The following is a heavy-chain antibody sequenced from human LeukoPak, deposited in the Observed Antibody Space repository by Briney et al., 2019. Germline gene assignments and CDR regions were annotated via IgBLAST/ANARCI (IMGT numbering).Heavy chain of an antibody. Sequence: SQTLSLTCAISGDSVSSNSAAWNWIRQSPSRGLEWLGRTYYRSKWYNDYAVSVKSRITINPDTSKNQSSLQLNSVTPEDTAVYYCARDPNSSSWSGFLYYFDYWGQGTLVTVSS. D-gene: IGHD6-13*01. J-gene: IGHJ4*02. CDR1: GDSVSSNSAA. CDR3: ARDPNSSSWSGFLYYFDY. V-gene: IGHV6-1*01. CDR2: TYYRSKWYN.